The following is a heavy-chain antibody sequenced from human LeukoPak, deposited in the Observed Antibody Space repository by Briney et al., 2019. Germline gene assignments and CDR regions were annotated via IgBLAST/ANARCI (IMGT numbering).Heavy chain of an antibody. J-gene: IGHJ4*02. D-gene: IGHD1-14*01. V-gene: IGHV1-2*04. CDR1: GYTFTGYY. Sequence: ASVKVSCKASGYTFTGYYMHWVRQAPGQGLEWMGWINPNSGGTNYAQKFQGWVTMTRDTSISTAYMELSRLRSDDTAAYYCARDLPPYPNQFDYWGQGTLVTVSS. CDR3: ARDLPPYPNQFDY. CDR2: INPNSGGT.